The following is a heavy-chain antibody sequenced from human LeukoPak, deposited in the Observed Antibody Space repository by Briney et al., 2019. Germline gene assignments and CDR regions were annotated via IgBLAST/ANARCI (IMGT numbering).Heavy chain of an antibody. CDR1: GFTFSSYA. V-gene: IGHV3-23*01. D-gene: IGHD4-17*01. CDR3: AKDRDRKGYGDYGVDY. J-gene: IGHJ4*02. CDR2: ISGSGGST. Sequence: PGGSLRLSCAASGFTFSSYAMSWVRQAPGKGLEWVSAISGSGGSTYYADSVKGWFTISRDNSKNTLYLQMNSLSAEDTAVYYCAKDRDRKGYGDYGVDYWGQGTLVTVSS.